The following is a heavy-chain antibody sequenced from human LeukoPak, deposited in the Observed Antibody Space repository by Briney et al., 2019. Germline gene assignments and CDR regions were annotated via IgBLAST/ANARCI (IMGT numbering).Heavy chain of an antibody. Sequence: SETLSLTCTVSGGSISSGSYYWSWIRQPAGKGLEWIVRIYTSGSTNYNPSLKSRVTISVDTTKNQFSLKLSSVTAADTAVYYCALSSRGDYGSGSYYAIDYWGQGTLVTVSS. CDR1: GGSISSGSYY. CDR3: ALSSRGDYGSGSYYAIDY. J-gene: IGHJ4*02. CDR2: IYTSGST. D-gene: IGHD3-10*01. V-gene: IGHV4-61*02.